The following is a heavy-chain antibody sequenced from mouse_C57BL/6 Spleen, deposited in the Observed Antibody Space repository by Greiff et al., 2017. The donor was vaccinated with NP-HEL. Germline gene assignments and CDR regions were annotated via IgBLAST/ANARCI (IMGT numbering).Heavy chain of an antibody. CDR3: ARGAYYAMDY. CDR1: GYTFTDYY. Sequence: EVQLQQSGPELVKPGASVKISCKASGYTFTDYYMNWVKQSHGKSLEWIGDINPNNGGTSYNQKFKGKATLTVGKSSSTAYMELRSLTSEDSAVYYCARGAYYAMDYWGQGTSVTVSS. V-gene: IGHV1-26*01. J-gene: IGHJ4*01. CDR2: INPNNGGT.